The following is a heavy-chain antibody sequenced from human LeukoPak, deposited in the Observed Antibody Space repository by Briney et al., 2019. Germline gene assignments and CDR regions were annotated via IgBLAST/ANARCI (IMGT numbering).Heavy chain of an antibody. CDR2: IIPIFGTA. CDR3: AEAYYYDSSGYYSGVYYYGMDV. V-gene: IGHV1-69*13. J-gene: IGHJ6*02. CDR1: GGTFSSYA. D-gene: IGHD3-22*01. Sequence: ASVKVSCKASGGTFSSYAISWVRQAPGQGLEWMEGIIPIFGTANYAQKFQGRVTITADESTSTAYMELSSLRSEDTAVYYCAEAYYYDSSGYYSGVYYYGMDVWGQGTTVTVSS.